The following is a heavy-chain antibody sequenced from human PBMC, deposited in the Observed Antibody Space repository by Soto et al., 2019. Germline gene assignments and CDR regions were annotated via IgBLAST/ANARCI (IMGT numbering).Heavy chain of an antibody. CDR3: TRQRSRAAAAMDD. CDR2: INPNSGGT. CDR1: GYTFTGYY. J-gene: IGHJ6*02. Sequence: ASVKVSCKASGYTFTGYYMHWVRQAPGQGLEWMGWINPNSGGTNYAQKFQGRVTMTRDTSISTAYMELSRLRSDDTSVYYCTRQRSRAAAAMDDSGQGTTGTVSS. D-gene: IGHD6-13*01. V-gene: IGHV1-2*02.